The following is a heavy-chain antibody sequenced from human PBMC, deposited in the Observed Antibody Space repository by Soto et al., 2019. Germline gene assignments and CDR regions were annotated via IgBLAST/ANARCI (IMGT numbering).Heavy chain of an antibody. CDR2: ITPIFGTA. J-gene: IGHJ4*02. Sequence: QVQLMQSGAEVKKPGSSVKVSCKASGGTFASYAISWVRQAPGQGLEWMGGITPIFGTANYAQQLQGRVTITADGSTSTAYMELSSLRSEDTAVYYCARRRFSGTYYFDYWGQGTLVTVSS. CDR1: GGTFASYA. D-gene: IGHD1-26*01. CDR3: ARRRFSGTYYFDY. V-gene: IGHV1-69*01.